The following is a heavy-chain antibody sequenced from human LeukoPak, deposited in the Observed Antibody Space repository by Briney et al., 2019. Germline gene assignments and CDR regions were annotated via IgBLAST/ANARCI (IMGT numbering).Heavy chain of an antibody. Sequence: PSETLSLTCTVSGGSISSYYWSWIRQPPEKGLEWIGYIYYSGSTNYNPSLKSRVTISVDTSKNQFSLKLSSVTAADTAVYYCARVALGVDDDRVDPWGQGTLVTVSS. V-gene: IGHV4-59*01. J-gene: IGHJ5*02. CDR1: GGSISSYY. D-gene: IGHD3-3*01. CDR3: ARVALGVDDDRVDP. CDR2: IYYSGST.